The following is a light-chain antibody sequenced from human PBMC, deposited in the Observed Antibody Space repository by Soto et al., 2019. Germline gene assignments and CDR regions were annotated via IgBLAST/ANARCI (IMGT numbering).Light chain of an antibody. CDR3: CSYSGSSTYVV. J-gene: IGLJ2*01. CDR1: SSDVGGYNL. Sequence: QSALTQPASVSGSPEQSITISCTGTSSDVGGYNLVSWYQHHPGQAPKLMIYEVNKRPSGISHRFSGSKSGNTASLTISGLQADDEADYYCCSYSGSSTYVVFGGGTKLTVL. V-gene: IGLV2-23*02. CDR2: EVN.